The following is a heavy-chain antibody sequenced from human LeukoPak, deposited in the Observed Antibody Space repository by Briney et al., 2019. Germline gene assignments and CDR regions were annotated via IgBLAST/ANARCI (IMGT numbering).Heavy chain of an antibody. V-gene: IGHV3-21*01. J-gene: IGHJ4*02. D-gene: IGHD5-18*01. CDR2: ISSSSSYI. CDR1: GFTFSSYS. Sequence: GGSLRLSCAASGFTFSSYSKNWVRQAPGKGLEWVSSISSSSSYIYYADSVKGRFTISRDNAKNSLYLQMNSLRAEDTAVYYCARDGIQLWWDYWGQGTLVTVSS. CDR3: ARDGIQLWWDY.